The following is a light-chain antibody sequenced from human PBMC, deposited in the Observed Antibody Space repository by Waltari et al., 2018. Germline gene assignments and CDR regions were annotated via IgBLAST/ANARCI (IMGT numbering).Light chain of an antibody. CDR2: KAS. CDR3: QQYGSSPGFT. V-gene: IGKV1-5*03. CDR1: QSVNSW. Sequence: TQSPSTLSASIGDRVTITCRASQSVNSWLAWYQQKPGKAPKLLIYKASNLDSGVPSRFSGGGSGTDFTLTISRLEPEDFAVYYCQQYGSSPGFTFGPGTKVDIK. J-gene: IGKJ3*01.